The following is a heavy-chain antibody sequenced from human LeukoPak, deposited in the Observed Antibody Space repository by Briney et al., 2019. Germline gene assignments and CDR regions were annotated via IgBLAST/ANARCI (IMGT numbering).Heavy chain of an antibody. V-gene: IGHV5-51*01. J-gene: IGHJ4*02. CDR1: GYSFTSYW. CDR2: IYPGDSDT. CDR3: ARQDFWSGEGTYYFDY. Sequence: GESLKISCKGSGYSFTSYWIGWVRQMPGKGLEWMGIIYPGDSDTRYSPSFQGQVTISADKSISTAYLQWSSLKASDTAMYYCARQDFWSGEGTYYFDYWGQGTLVTVSS. D-gene: IGHD3-3*01.